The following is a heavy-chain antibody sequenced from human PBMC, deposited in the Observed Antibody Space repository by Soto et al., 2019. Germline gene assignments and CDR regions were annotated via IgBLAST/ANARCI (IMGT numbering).Heavy chain of an antibody. D-gene: IGHD2-15*01. CDR3: ARVRHCSGVNCAEYYAMDV. J-gene: IGHJ6*02. V-gene: IGHV1-69*12. CDR2: IMPILGTT. Sequence: QVQLVQSGAEVKKPGSSVKVSCKTSGGTFSSNNFSWVRQAPGQGLEWMGGIMPILGTTDYAQKFQDRVTITADESTTTAYMELSSLRSDDTAVYYCARVRHCSGVNCAEYYAMDVWGQGTTVTVS. CDR1: GGTFSSNN.